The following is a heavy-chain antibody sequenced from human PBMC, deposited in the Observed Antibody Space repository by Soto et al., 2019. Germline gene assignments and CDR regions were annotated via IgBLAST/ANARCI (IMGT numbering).Heavy chain of an antibody. Sequence: PXGSLRLSCAASGVSFTSYALSWVRQAPGKGLEWVSTISGSDGKTYYADSVKGRFSISRDTSKTTLYLQMNSLRVEDTAVYYCARWSFLDYWGQGNRVTVSS. V-gene: IGHV3-23*01. CDR2: ISGSDGKT. J-gene: IGHJ4*02. D-gene: IGHD1-26*01. CDR3: ARWSFLDY. CDR1: GVSFTSYA.